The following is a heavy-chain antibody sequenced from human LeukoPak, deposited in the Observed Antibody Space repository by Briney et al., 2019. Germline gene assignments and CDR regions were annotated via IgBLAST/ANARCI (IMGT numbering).Heavy chain of an antibody. CDR3: ARDRGSGWYPIYYFDY. CDR1: GFTFSSYS. CDR2: ISSSSSYI. V-gene: IGHV3-21*01. D-gene: IGHD6-19*01. Sequence: GGSLRLSCAASGFTFSSYSMNWVRQAPGKGLEWVSSISSSSSYIYYADSVKGRLTISRDNAKNSLYLQMNSLRAEDTAVYYCARDRGSGWYPIYYFDYWGQGTLVTVS. J-gene: IGHJ4*02.